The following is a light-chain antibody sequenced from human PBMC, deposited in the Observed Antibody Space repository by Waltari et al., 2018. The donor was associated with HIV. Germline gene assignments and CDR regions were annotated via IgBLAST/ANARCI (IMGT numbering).Light chain of an antibody. CDR3: NSRDSSGNHLV. V-gene: IGLV3-19*01. Sequence: SSDLTQDPAVSVALAQTVRITCRGVSLRSYYASCYQQKPGQAPVLVIHGKNNRPSGIPDRFSGSSSGNTASLTITGAQAEDEADYYCNSRDSSGNHLVFGGGTKLTVL. CDR2: GKN. J-gene: IGLJ3*02. CDR1: SLRSYY.